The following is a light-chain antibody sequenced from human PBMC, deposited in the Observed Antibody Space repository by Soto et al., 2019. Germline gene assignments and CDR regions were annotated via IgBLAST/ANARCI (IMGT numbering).Light chain of an antibody. V-gene: IGKV1-27*01. J-gene: IGKJ1*01. CDR1: QGISTY. CDR3: QKYNSGPWT. CDR2: AAS. Sequence: IQMTQSPYSLSAPVGDRVPITCRANQGISTYLAWYHQKPRKVLQILISAASALHSGVPSRSRGSGSGTDFALTISSLQPEDGATYYCQKYNSGPWTVGQGTKVDIK.